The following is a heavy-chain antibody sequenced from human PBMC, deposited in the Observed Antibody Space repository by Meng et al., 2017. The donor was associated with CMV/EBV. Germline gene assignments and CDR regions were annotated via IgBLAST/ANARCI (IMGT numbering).Heavy chain of an antibody. CDR2: INPNSGGT. CDR1: VYTFTGYY. J-gene: IGHJ6*02. D-gene: IGHD5-18*01. CDR3: AREGRGYSYGYYYYYGMDV. Sequence: ASVKVSCKASVYTFTGYYMHWVRQAPGQGLEWMGWINPNSGGTNYAQKFQGRVTMTRDTSISTAYMELSRLRSEDTAVYYCAREGRGYSYGYYYYYGMDVWGQGTTVTVSS. V-gene: IGHV1-2*02.